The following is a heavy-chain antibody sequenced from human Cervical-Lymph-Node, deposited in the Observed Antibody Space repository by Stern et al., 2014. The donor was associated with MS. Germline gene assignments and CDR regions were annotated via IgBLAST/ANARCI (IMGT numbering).Heavy chain of an antibody. D-gene: IGHD4-17*01. Sequence: QVTLKESGPALVKPTQTLTLTCTFSGFSLSTGGMRVSWIRQPPGQALEWLARNDWDDDKFYSTSLKTRLTISKDTSKNQVVLTMTNMDPVDTATYYCARMSGDYDYYYGMDVWGQGTTVTVSS. J-gene: IGHJ6*02. CDR1: GFSLSTGGMR. CDR2: NDWDDDK. V-gene: IGHV2-70*04. CDR3: ARMSGDYDYYYGMDV.